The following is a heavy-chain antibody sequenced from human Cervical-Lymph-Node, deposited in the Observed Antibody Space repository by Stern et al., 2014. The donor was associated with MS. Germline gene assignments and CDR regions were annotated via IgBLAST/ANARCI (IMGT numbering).Heavy chain of an antibody. V-gene: IGHV1-2*07. CDR1: GYSFTAYF. J-gene: IGHJ4*02. CDR3: ARDRGSHSDY. D-gene: IGHD1-26*01. Sequence: VQLVESGAEVKQPGASVKVSCKASGYSFTAYFIHWVRQAPGQGLEWMGWISTNAGEANCADRFHGRVTTTRDSSKSRTYMEQSRLRSDGAGVYYCARDRGSHSDYWGQGTLVTVSS. CDR2: ISTNAGEA.